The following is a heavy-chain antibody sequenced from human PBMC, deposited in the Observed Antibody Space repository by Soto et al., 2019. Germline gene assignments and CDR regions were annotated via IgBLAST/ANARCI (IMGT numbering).Heavy chain of an antibody. CDR2: ISGSGGST. V-gene: IGHV3-23*01. J-gene: IGHJ3*02. D-gene: IGHD1-26*01. Sequence: GGSLRLSCAASGFTFSSYAMSWVRQAPGKGLEWVSAISGSGGSTYYADSVKGRFTISRDNSKNTLYLQMNSLRAEDTAVYYCAKWGQWELLRWVAFDIWGQGTMVTVSS. CDR1: GFTFSSYA. CDR3: AKWGQWELLRWVAFDI.